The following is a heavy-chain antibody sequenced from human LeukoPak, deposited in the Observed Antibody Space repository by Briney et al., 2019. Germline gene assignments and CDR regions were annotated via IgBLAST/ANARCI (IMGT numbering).Heavy chain of an antibody. CDR2: ISYDGSDK. V-gene: IGHV3-30*04. CDR1: GFTFHDYA. Sequence: GGSLRLSCASSGFTFHDYAMHWVRQAPGKGLEWVAVISYDGSDKYYTDSVKGRFTISRDNSKNTLYLQMNSLRTEDTALYYCARGSYWNSWGQGTLVTVSS. J-gene: IGHJ4*02. CDR3: ARGSYWNS. D-gene: IGHD1-26*01.